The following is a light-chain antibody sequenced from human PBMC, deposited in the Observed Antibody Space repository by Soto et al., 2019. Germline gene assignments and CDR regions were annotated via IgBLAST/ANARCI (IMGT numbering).Light chain of an antibody. J-gene: IGKJ2*01. CDR1: QSISDR. V-gene: IGKV1-39*01. CDR2: ATS. CDR3: QQNYNTPYT. Sequence: DIHMTQSPSSLSASVGGTVTITCRASQSISDRLNWYQKKPGKAPKLLIYATSTLRTGVPSRFSGSASGTDFTLTINSLQSEDFATYYCQQNYNTPYTFGQGTQLEIK.